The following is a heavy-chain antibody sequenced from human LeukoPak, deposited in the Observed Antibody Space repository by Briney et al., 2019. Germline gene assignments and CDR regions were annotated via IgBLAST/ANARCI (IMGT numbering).Heavy chain of an antibody. Sequence: GGSLRLSCEASGFTFSEYYIDWIRQAPGKGLEWVSHISSSGRLMQYADSVRGRFTITRDNAQNFMSLQMNNLKPEDTAVYYCARDTNNGLDVWGRGTTVTVS. CDR1: GFTFSEYY. J-gene: IGHJ6*02. V-gene: IGHV3-11*01. CDR3: ARDTNNGLDV. D-gene: IGHD1-20*01. CDR2: ISSSGRLM.